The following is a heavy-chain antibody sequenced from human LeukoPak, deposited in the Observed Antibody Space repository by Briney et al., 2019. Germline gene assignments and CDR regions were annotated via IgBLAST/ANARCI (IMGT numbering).Heavy chain of an antibody. V-gene: IGHV3-53*01. CDR1: GFTVSNSY. CDR3: AKCLPERKCSYFDY. Sequence: GGSLRLSCAASGFTVSNSYMAWVRQAPGKGLEWVSFIYNSGTTSHADSVKGRFTISRDNSENTLYLQMNSLRAEDTAVYSCAKCLPERKCSYFDYWGQGTLVTVSS. CDR2: IYNSGTT. D-gene: IGHD2-15*01. J-gene: IGHJ4*02.